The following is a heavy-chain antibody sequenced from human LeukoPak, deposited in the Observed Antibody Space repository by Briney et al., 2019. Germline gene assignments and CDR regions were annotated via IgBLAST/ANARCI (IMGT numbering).Heavy chain of an antibody. V-gene: IGHV3-30*02. CDR3: VKDTPTTGYHFDS. J-gene: IGHJ4*02. Sequence: PGGSLRLSCAASGFTLRGYGMHWVRQAPGKGLEWVAFIRSDGSDKSYADSVKGRFTISRDNSENKLYLQINSLRVEDTAVYYCVKDTPTTGYHFDSWGQGTLVTVSS. D-gene: IGHD1-1*01. CDR2: IRSDGSDK. CDR1: GFTLRGYG.